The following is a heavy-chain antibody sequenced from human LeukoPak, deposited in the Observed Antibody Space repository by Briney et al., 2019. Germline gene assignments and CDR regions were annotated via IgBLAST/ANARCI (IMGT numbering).Heavy chain of an antibody. D-gene: IGHD3-22*01. V-gene: IGHV3-21*01. CDR3: ARGTSNYYDSSGYGI. J-gene: IGHJ4*02. Sequence: PGGSLRLSCAASGFTFSSYEMNWVRQAPGKGLEWVSSISSSSSYIYYADSVKGRFTISRDNAKNSLYLQMNSLRAEDTAVYYCARGTSNYYDSSGYGIWGQGTLVTVSS. CDR2: ISSSSSYI. CDR1: GFTFSSYE.